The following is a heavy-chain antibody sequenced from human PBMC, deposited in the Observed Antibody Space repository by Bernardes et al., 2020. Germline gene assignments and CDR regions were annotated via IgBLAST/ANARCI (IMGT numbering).Heavy chain of an antibody. J-gene: IGHJ2*01. CDR2: IYHTGST. CDR1: GGSISTYY. CDR3: ARNTDWGNWYYDL. Sequence: SETLSLTCSVSGGSISTYYWSWIRQSPGKGLQWIGNIYHTGSTTYNPSLKSRVTTSLDTSKNQFSLKVKSVTAADAAVYYCARNTDWGNWYYDLWGRGALVTVSS. V-gene: IGHV4-59*01. D-gene: IGHD7-27*01.